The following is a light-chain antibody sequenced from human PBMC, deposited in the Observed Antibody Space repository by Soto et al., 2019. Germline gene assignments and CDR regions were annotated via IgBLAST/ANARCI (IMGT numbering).Light chain of an antibody. V-gene: IGKV1-27*01. CDR1: LPISNY. J-gene: IGKJ4*01. CDR2: AAS. CDR3: QNYNSAPLT. Sequence: DIQMTQSPSSLSASVGDRVTITCRASLPISNYLAWYQQKPGKIPNLLIYAASTLQAGVPSRFSGSGSGTDFTLTIRSMHTEDVPYDYCQNYNSAPLTFGGGTKVDIK.